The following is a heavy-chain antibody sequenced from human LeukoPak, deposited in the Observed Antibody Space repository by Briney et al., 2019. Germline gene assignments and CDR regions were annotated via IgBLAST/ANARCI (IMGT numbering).Heavy chain of an antibody. V-gene: IGHV6-1*01. CDR1: GDSVSSNSAA. CDR3: ARGANYDSSGYYSYNFDY. CDR2: TYYRSKWYN. Sequence: SQTLSLTCAISGDSVSSNSAAWNWIRQSPSRGLEWLGRTYYRSKWYNDYAVSVKSRITINPDTSKNRFSLQLNSVTPEDTAVYYCARGANYDSSGYYSYNFDYWGQGTLVTVSS. D-gene: IGHD3-22*01. J-gene: IGHJ4*02.